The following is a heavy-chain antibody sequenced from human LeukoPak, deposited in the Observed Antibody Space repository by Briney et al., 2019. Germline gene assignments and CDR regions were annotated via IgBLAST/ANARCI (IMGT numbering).Heavy chain of an antibody. CDR2: FDPEDGET. D-gene: IGHD3-3*01. CDR1: GYTLTELS. V-gene: IGHV1-24*01. Sequence: ASVKVSCKVSGYTLTELSMHWVRQAPGKGLEWMGGFDPEDGETIYAQKFQGRVTMTEDTSTDTAYMERSSLRSEDTAVYYCATAYPLRFLEWRKKDYFDYWGQGALVTVSS. J-gene: IGHJ4*02. CDR3: ATAYPLRFLEWRKKDYFDY.